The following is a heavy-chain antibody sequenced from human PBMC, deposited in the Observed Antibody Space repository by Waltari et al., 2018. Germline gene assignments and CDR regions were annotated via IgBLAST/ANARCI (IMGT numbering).Heavy chain of an antibody. CDR2: INPSGGSK. J-gene: IGHJ4*02. Sequence: VQLVQSGAEVKKPGATVKISCKVSGYTFIDYYMHWVQQAPGKGLEWMGIINPSGGSKSYAQKFQGRVTMTRDTSTSTVYMELSSLRSEDTAVYYCARRTAVAGTLDYWGQGTLVTVSS. CDR3: ARRTAVAGTLDY. V-gene: IGHV1-46*01. CDR1: GYTFIDYY. D-gene: IGHD6-19*01.